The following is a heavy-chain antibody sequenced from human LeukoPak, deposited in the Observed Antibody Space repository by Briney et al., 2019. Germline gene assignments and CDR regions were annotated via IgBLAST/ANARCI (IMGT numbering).Heavy chain of an antibody. CDR1: GFTFSSYA. CDR2: ISGSGGST. D-gene: IGHD5-18*01. CDR3: AIGGSGYSLDYLYFDL. J-gene: IGHJ2*01. Sequence: GGSLRLSCAASGFTFSSYAMSWVRQAPGKGLEWVSAISGSGGSTYYADSVKGRFTISRDNSKNTLYLQMNSLRAEDTAVYYCAIGGSGYSLDYLYFDLWGRGTLVTVSS. V-gene: IGHV3-23*01.